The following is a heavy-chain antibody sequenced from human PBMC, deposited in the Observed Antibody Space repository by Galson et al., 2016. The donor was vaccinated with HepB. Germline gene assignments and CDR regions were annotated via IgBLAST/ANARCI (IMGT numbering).Heavy chain of an antibody. CDR1: GFTFSSYV. CDR2: ISGSGASA. Sequence: SLRLSCAASGFTFSSYVMTWVRQAPGKGLEWVSSISGSGASAYYADSVKGRFTITRDNRKNTHFLQMDSLRAEEPAIYYCAKRGDGGSFDFWGQGTLVTVS. D-gene: IGHD3-16*01. J-gene: IGHJ4*02. V-gene: IGHV3-23*01. CDR3: AKRGDGGSFDF.